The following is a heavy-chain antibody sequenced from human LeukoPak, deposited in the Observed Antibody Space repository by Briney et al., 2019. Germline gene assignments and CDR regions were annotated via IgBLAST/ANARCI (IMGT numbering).Heavy chain of an antibody. CDR3: AKFFGGGVLPADVHA. CDR2: ISGSGDTT. CDR1: GVLFSRYA. V-gene: IGHV3-23*01. Sequence: GGSLRLSCAVSGVLFSRYAMSGARQAPGKGLEWVSVISGSGDTTYYATSVKGRFTISRDTSKNTVSLQMNSLRAEDTAVYYCAKFFGGGVLPADVHAWGQGTLVTVSS. D-gene: IGHD2-2*01. J-gene: IGHJ5*02.